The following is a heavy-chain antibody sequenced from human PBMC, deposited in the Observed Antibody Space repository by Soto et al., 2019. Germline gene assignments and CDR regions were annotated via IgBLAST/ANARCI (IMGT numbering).Heavy chain of an antibody. D-gene: IGHD2-15*01. CDR2: ISAYNGNT. Sequence: ASVKVSCKASGYTFTSYGISWVRQAPGQGLEWMGWISAYNGNTNYAQKLQGRVTMTTDTSTSTTYMELRSLRSDDTALYYCARDLRDIVVVVAADPFDYWGQGTLVTVSS. V-gene: IGHV1-18*01. CDR1: GYTFTSYG. J-gene: IGHJ4*02. CDR3: ARDLRDIVVVVAADPFDY.